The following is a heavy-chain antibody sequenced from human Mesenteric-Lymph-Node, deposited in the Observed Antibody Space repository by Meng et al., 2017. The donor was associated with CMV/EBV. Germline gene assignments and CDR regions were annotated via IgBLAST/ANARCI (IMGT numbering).Heavy chain of an antibody. CDR3: ARDFVVPPAGELDV. D-gene: IGHD2-2*01. V-gene: IGHV1-2*02. CDR2: INPNSGGT. Sequence: ASVTVSCKASGYTFTSYGISWVRQAPGQGLEWMGWINPNSGGTKYAQKFQGRVTMTRDTSITTAYMELSRLRSDDTAVYYCARDFVVPPAGELDVWGQGTTVTVSS. CDR1: GYTFTSYG. J-gene: IGHJ6*02.